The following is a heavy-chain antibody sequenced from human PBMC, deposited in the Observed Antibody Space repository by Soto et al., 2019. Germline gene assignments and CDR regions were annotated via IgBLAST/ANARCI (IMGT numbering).Heavy chain of an antibody. D-gene: IGHD2-15*01. J-gene: IGHJ6*02. V-gene: IGHV1-69*01. CDR3: ARDDPPTATSLYGMDV. CDR1: GGTFSSYA. Sequence: QVQLVQSGAEVKKPGSSVKVSCKASGGTFSSYAISWVRQAPGQGLEWMGGIIPIFGTANYAQKFQGRVTITADEDTSTAYMELSSLRSEDTAVYYCARDDPPTATSLYGMDVWGQGTTVTVSS. CDR2: IIPIFGTA.